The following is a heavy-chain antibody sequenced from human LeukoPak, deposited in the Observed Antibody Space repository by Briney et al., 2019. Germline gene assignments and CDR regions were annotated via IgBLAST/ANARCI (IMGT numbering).Heavy chain of an antibody. CDR2: LFSSGTT. Sequence: PSQTLSLTCTVSGGSFSSGDYPWNWIRQPAGQGLEWIGRLFSSGTTNYNPSLKSRVTISGDTSNNQFSLKLSSVTAADTAVYYCARGTAMVYFDYWGQGTLVTVSS. D-gene: IGHD5-18*01. CDR1: GGSFSSGDYP. V-gene: IGHV4-61*02. J-gene: IGHJ4*02. CDR3: ARGTAMVYFDY.